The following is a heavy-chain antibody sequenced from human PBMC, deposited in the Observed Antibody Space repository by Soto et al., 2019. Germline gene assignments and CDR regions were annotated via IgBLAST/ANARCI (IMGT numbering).Heavy chain of an antibody. V-gene: IGHV3-49*04. CDR2: IRSKAYGGTT. J-gene: IGHJ4*02. D-gene: IGHD3-22*01. Sequence: GGSLRLSCAASGFTFGGYAMSWVRQAPGKGLEWVGFIRSKAYGGTTEYAASVKGRFTISRDDSKSIAYLQMNSLKTEDTAVYYCTTITMIVVVTNYWGQGTLVTVSS. CDR1: GFTFGGYA. CDR3: TTITMIVVVTNY.